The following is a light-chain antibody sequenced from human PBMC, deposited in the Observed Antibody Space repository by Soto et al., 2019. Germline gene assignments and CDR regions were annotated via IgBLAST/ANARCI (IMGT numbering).Light chain of an antibody. CDR3: QQHANWPLT. J-gene: IGKJ4*01. V-gene: IGKV3-15*01. CDR1: QSVSSN. Sequence: EIVMTQSPATLSVSPGERATLSCRASQSVSSNLAWYQQKSGQPPRLLIYGASTRATGLPARFSGSGSGTEFTLTISSLQSEDFAVYYCQQHANWPLTFGGGTKVDIK. CDR2: GAS.